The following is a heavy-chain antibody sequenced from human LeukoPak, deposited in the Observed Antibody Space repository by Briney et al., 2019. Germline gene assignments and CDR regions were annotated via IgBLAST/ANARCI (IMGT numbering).Heavy chain of an antibody. V-gene: IGHV1-69*13. J-gene: IGHJ5*02. CDR2: IIPIFGTA. D-gene: IGHD3-22*01. CDR1: GGTFSSYA. CDR3: ARGSDYYDSSGYYWFDP. Sequence: SVKVSCKASGGTFSSYAISWVRQAPGQGLEWMGGIIPIFGTANYAQKSQGRVTITADESTSTAYMELSSLRSEDTAVYYCARGSDYYDSSGYYWFDPWGQGTLVTVSS.